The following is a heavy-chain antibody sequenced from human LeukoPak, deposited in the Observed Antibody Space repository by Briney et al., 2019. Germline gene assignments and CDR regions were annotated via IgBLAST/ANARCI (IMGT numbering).Heavy chain of an antibody. D-gene: IGHD3-3*01. CDR1: GFTFSTYT. CDR3: ASQIFGVAHVY. V-gene: IGHV3-21*01. Sequence: GALRLSCAASGFTFSTYTMNWVRQAPGKGREWVASISSSSTYINYADSPKGRFTISRDNAKNSLYLQMNSLRADDTAVYYCASQIFGVAHVYWGQGTLVTVSS. CDR2: ISSSSTYI. J-gene: IGHJ4*02.